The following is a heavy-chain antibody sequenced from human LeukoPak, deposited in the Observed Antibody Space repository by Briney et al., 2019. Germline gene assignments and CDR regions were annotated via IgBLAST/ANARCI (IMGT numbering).Heavy chain of an antibody. J-gene: IGHJ5*02. V-gene: IGHV1-2*02. CDR1: GYTFTGYY. CDR3: ATFLFYDSSGYRFDP. D-gene: IGHD3-22*01. Sequence: ASVKVSCKASGYTFTGYYMHWVRQAPGQGLEWMGWINPNSGGTNYAQKFQGRVTMTRDTSISTAYMELSSLRSEDTAVYYCATFLFYDSSGYRFDPWGQGTLVTVSS. CDR2: INPNSGGT.